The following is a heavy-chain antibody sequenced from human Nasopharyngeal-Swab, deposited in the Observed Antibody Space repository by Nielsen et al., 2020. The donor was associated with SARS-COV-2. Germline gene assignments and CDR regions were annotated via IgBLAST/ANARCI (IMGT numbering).Heavy chain of an antibody. V-gene: IGHV3-53*01. Sequence: GESLKTFCSAFWFNVPSNYISWVRQAPGKGLEWVSVIYRGGSTYYADSVKGRFTISIDNSKNTLYLQMNSLRAEDTAVYYCARELGTVGATSYWGQGTLVTVSS. J-gene: IGHJ4*02. CDR3: ARELGTVGATSY. CDR2: IYRGGST. D-gene: IGHD1-26*01. CDR1: WFNVPSNY.